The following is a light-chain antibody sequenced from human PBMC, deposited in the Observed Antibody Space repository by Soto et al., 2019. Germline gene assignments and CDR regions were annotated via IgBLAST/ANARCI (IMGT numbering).Light chain of an antibody. V-gene: IGKV3-11*01. CDR3: PQRSNSPWT. Sequence: EIVLTQSPATLSLSPGERATLSCRASQSVGSSLAWYQQKPGQATPHFIYYASDRATGIPARFSGRGSGTDFTLTLRSLAPDDFAVYYCPQRSNSPWTFGQGTKVDIK. J-gene: IGKJ1*01. CDR2: YAS. CDR1: QSVGSS.